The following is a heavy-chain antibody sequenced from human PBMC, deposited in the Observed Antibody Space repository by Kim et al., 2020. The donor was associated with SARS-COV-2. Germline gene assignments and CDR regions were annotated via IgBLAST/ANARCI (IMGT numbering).Heavy chain of an antibody. Sequence: ASVKVSCKASGYTFTSYGISWVRQAPGQGLEWMGWISAYNGNTNYAQKLQGRVTMTTDTSTSTAYMELRSLRSDDTAVYYCARWPNHDFTSPDNAFDIWGQGTMVTVSS. V-gene: IGHV1-18*01. J-gene: IGHJ3*02. D-gene: IGHD2-21*02. CDR3: ARWPNHDFTSPDNAFDI. CDR2: ISAYNGNT. CDR1: GYTFTSYG.